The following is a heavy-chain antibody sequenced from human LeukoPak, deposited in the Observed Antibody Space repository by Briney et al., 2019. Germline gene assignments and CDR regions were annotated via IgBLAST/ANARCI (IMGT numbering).Heavy chain of an antibody. Sequence: GRSLRLSCAASGFTFRSYDMHWVRQAPGKGLQWVAAITYDGSNKYHTDSVKGRFTISRDNSKNTLYLQMNSLRAEDTAVYYCAKDSEIAAAGSYWYFDLWGRGTLVTVSS. CDR2: ITYDGSNK. CDR3: AKDSEIAAAGSYWYFDL. V-gene: IGHV3-30*18. J-gene: IGHJ2*01. CDR1: GFTFRSYD. D-gene: IGHD6-13*01.